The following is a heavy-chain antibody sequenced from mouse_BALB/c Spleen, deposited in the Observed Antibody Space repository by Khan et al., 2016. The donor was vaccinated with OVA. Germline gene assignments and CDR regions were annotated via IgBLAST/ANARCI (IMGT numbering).Heavy chain of an antibody. CDR3: ANHGSSSAWLTY. CDR1: GYTFTSYW. D-gene: IGHD1-1*01. Sequence: QVQLQQSGAELAKPGASVKMSCKASGYTFTSYWMHWVKQRPGQGLEWIGYINPSTGYTENKQRFKDKATLTADKSSSTAYMQLSSLTSEESAVYYCANHGSSSAWLTYWGQGTLVTVSA. J-gene: IGHJ3*01. V-gene: IGHV1-7*01. CDR2: INPSTGYT.